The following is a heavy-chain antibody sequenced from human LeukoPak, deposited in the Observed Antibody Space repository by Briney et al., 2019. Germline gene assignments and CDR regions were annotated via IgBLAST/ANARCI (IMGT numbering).Heavy chain of an antibody. J-gene: IGHJ6*03. Sequence: GGSLRLSCAASGFTVSSNYMSWVRQAPGKGLEWVSVIYSGGSTYYADSVKGRFTISRDNSKNTLYLQMNSLRAEDTAVYYCAKDGTREQLVAYYYYYYMDVWGKGTTVTVSS. CDR2: IYSGGST. D-gene: IGHD6-13*01. CDR3: AKDGTREQLVAYYYYYYMDV. CDR1: GFTVSSNY. V-gene: IGHV3-53*01.